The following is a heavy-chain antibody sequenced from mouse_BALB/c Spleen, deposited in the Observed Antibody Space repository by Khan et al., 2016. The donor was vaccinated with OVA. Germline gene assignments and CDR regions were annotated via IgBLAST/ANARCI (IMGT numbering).Heavy chain of an antibody. CDR3: ATSYFCGYYFDY. J-gene: IGHJ2*01. CDR2: ICGDSNII. Sequence: EVQLVESGGGLVQPGGSRKLSCAASGFTFSSYGMNWVRQAPGRGLEWVAYICGDSNIIYYADTVKGRFTISRDNPRNTLFLQMTSLMSADTAMYYCATSYFCGYYFDYWGPGTTLTVSS. CDR1: GFTFSSYG. D-gene: IGHD6-1*01. V-gene: IGHV5-17*02.